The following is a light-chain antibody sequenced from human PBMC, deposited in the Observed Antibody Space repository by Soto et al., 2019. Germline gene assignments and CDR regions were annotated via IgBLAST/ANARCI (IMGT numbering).Light chain of an antibody. J-gene: IGLJ3*02. Sequence: QSALTQPASVSGSPGQSITISCTGTSSDVGGYNYVSWYQQHPEKAPKLMSYEVSNRPSGVSNRLSGSKSGNTASLTISGLQAADEADYYSRSYTSSSTRVCGGGTKLTVL. CDR2: EVS. V-gene: IGLV2-14*01. CDR3: RSYTSSSTRV. CDR1: SSDVGGYNY.